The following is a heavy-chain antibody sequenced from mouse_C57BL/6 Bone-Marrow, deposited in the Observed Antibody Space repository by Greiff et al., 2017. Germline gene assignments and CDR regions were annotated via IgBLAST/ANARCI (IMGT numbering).Heavy chain of an antibody. Sequence: QVQLQQPGAELVKPGASVKMSCKASGYTFTSYWITWVKQRPGQGLEWIGDIYPTSGRTNYNEKFKSKAILTVDTSSNTAYMQLSSLTSEDSAVFYCARSGPLGRSVDYGGRGNTPTVSA. CDR2: IYPTSGRT. V-gene: IGHV1-55*01. CDR1: GYTFTSYW. J-gene: IGHJ2*01. D-gene: IGHD4-1*01. CDR3: ARSGPLGRSVDY.